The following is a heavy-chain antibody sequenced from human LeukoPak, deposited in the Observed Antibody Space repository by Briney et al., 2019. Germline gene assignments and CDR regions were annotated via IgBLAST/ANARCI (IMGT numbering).Heavy chain of an antibody. CDR2: IYYSGST. Sequence: SETLSLTCTVSGDSISSSYWRWILQPPARGLEEIRYIYYSGSTNYNTSLKSRGTISVDTSKDQFSLKLTYVTASDTAVYYCARGFTYGPSDYWSRGTLVTVSS. CDR1: GDSISSSY. V-gene: IGHV4-59*01. J-gene: IGHJ4*02. D-gene: IGHD5-18*01. CDR3: ARGFTYGPSDY.